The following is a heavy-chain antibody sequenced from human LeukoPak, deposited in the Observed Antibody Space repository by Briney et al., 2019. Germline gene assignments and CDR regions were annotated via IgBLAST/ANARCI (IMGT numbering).Heavy chain of an antibody. V-gene: IGHV3-15*07. D-gene: IGHD2-21*01. J-gene: IGHJ4*02. Sequence: GGSLRLSCAASGFTFSNAYMNWVRQAPGKGLEWVGRIKPKTDGETTEYAAPVKGRFSISRHDSKNMLYLQMNSLKTEDTAVYYCITPLPYSAQGGQGTLVTVSS. CDR3: ITPLPYSAQ. CDR1: GFTFSNAY. CDR2: IKPKTDGETT.